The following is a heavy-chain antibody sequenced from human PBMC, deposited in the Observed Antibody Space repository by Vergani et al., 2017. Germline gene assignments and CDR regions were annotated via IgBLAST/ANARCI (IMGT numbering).Heavy chain of an antibody. D-gene: IGHD6-13*01. CDR2: SRNKARSDTT. Sequence: EVKLVESGGGLVQPGGSLRLSCEASGFTLSDHVMDWVRQGPGKGLEWVGRSRNKARSDTTEYSASVKGRFTISRDDSRNSLYLQKNSMKTEDTVVYYCATLPLQTERLVTSWGQGTLVTVSS. CDR1: GFTLSDHV. J-gene: IGHJ5*02. CDR3: ATLPLQTERLVTS. V-gene: IGHV3-72*01.